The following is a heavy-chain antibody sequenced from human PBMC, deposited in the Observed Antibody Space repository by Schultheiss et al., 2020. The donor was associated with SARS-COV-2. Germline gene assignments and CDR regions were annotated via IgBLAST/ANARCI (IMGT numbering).Heavy chain of an antibody. Sequence: SETLSLTCTVSGGSISSYYWSWIRQPAGKGLEWIVRIYTSGSTNYNPSLKSRVTMSVDTSKNQFSLKLSSVTAADTAVYYCARGPALGMITFGGVIVYDNWFDPWGQGTLVTVSS. D-gene: IGHD3-16*02. CDR2: IYTSGST. J-gene: IGHJ5*02. V-gene: IGHV4-4*07. CDR1: GGSISSYY. CDR3: ARGPALGMITFGGVIVYDNWFDP.